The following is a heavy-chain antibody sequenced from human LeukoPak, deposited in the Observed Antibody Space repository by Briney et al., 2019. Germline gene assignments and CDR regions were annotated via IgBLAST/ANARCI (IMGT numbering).Heavy chain of an antibody. CDR2: ISYSGST. J-gene: IGHJ4*02. V-gene: IGHV4-59*08. Sequence: SETLSLTCTVSGGSISSYYWSWIRQPPGKGLEWIGYISYSGSTNYNPSLKSRVTISVDTSKNQFSLKLSSVTAADTAVYYCARQRYDYVWGRPIDYWGQGTLVTVSS. D-gene: IGHD3-16*01. CDR1: GGSISSYY. CDR3: ARQRYDYVWGRPIDY.